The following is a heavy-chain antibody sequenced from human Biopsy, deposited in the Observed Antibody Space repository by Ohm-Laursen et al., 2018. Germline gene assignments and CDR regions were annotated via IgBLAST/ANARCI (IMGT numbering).Heavy chain of an antibody. CDR1: GFTFSNYE. CDR2: ISSSNTI. J-gene: IGHJ4*02. D-gene: IGHD6-19*01. V-gene: IGHV3-48*03. CDR3: ARGGIAVAGTNVDY. Sequence: GSLRLSCTASGFTFSNYEMNWVRQAPGKGLEWVSYISSSNTIYYADSVKGRFTISRDNSKNTLYLQMNSLRAEDTAVYYCARGGIAVAGTNVDYWGQGTLVTVSS.